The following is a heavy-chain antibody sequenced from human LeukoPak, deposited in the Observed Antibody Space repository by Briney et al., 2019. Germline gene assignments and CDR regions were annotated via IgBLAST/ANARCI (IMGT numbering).Heavy chain of an antibody. CDR2: ISSDGSNK. Sequence: PGRSLRLSCAASGFTFSSYAMHWVRQAPGKGLEWVAVISSDGSNKYYADSVKGRFTISRDNSKNTLYLQMDSLRAEDTAVYYCARDRVGDHWGQGTLVTVSS. V-gene: IGHV3-30-3*01. D-gene: IGHD3-10*01. CDR1: GFTFSSYA. J-gene: IGHJ4*02. CDR3: ARDRVGDH.